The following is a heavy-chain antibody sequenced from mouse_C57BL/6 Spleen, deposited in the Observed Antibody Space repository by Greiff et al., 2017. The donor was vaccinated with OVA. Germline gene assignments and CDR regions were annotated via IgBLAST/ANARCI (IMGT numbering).Heavy chain of an antibody. CDR2: IYPRSGNT. J-gene: IGHJ2*01. CDR1: GYTFTSYG. CDR3: ARRGTTLVATPYFDY. D-gene: IGHD1-1*01. Sequence: VQLQQSGAELARPGASVKLSCKASGYTFTSYGISWVKQRTGQGLEWIGEIYPRSGNTYYNEKFKGKATLTADKSSSTAYMELRSLTSEDSAVYFCARRGTTLVATPYFDYWGQGTTLTVSS. V-gene: IGHV1-81*01.